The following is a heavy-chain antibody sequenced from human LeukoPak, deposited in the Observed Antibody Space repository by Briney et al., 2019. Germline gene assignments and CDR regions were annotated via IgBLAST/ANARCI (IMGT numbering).Heavy chain of an antibody. CDR3: AVRGEQLGIFDY. V-gene: IGHV1-69*05. CDR1: GGTFSSYA. CDR2: IIPIFGTA. J-gene: IGHJ4*02. D-gene: IGHD6-6*01. Sequence: SVKVSCQASGGTFSSYAISWVRQAPGQGLEWMGGIIPIFGTANYAQKFQGRVTITTDESTSTAYMELSSLRSEDTAVYYCAVRGEQLGIFDYWGQGTLITVSS.